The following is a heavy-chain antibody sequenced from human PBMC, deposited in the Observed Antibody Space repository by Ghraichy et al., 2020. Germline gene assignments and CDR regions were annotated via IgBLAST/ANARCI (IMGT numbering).Heavy chain of an antibody. J-gene: IGHJ4*02. CDR3: AHTKYYDFWSGSGPFDY. D-gene: IGHD3-3*01. Sequence: GGSLRLSCAASGFTFSSYGMHWVRQAPGKGLEWVAVISYDGSNKYYADSVKGRFTISRDNSKNTLYLQMNSLRAEDTAVYYCAHTKYYDFWSGSGPFDYWGQGTLVTVSS. V-gene: IGHV3-30*03. CDR1: GFTFSSYG. CDR2: ISYDGSNK.